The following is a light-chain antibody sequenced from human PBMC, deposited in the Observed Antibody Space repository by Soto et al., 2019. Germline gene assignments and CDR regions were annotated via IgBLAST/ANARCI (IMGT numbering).Light chain of an antibody. V-gene: IGLV3-25*02. CDR1: ALPKQY. Sequence: SYQLTQPPSVSVSPGQTARITCPGDALPKQYAYWYQQKPGQAPVLVIYKDSERPSGIPERFSCSSSGTTVTLTISGVQAEDEADYYCQSADSSGTYVFGTGTKV. CDR3: QSADSSGTYV. CDR2: KDS. J-gene: IGLJ1*01.